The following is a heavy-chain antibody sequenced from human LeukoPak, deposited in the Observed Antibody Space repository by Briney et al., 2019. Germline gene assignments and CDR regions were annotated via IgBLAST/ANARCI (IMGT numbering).Heavy chain of an antibody. J-gene: IGHJ3*02. CDR2: IKHDGSEK. V-gene: IGHV3-7*01. Sequence: GGSLRLSCAASRFTFSTYWMSWVRQAPGKGLEWVANIKHDGSEKYYVDSVKGRFTISRDNVKNSLYLQMNSLRAEDTAVYYCARAVGGYSLLERAFDIWGQGTMVTVSS. CDR3: ARAVGGYSLLERAFDI. D-gene: IGHD5-18*01. CDR1: RFTFSTYW.